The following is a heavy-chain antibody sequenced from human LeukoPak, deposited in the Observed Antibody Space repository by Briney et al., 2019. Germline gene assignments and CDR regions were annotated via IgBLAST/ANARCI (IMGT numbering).Heavy chain of an antibody. V-gene: IGHV3-7*04. CDR3: AKEAPYSDAFDI. D-gene: IGHD2-15*01. CDR1: GFTFSSYW. CDR2: IKQDGSEK. Sequence: PGGSLRLSCAASGFTFSSYWMSWVRQAPGKGLEWVAQIKQDGSEKYYVDSVKGRFTVSRDNAKNSLYLQMNSLRAEDTAVYYCAKEAPYSDAFDIWGQGTMVTVSS. J-gene: IGHJ3*02.